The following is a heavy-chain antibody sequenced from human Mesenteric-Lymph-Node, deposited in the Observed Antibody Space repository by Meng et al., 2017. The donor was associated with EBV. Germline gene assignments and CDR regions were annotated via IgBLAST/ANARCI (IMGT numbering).Heavy chain of an antibody. V-gene: IGHV4-39*01. D-gene: IGHD5-24*01. Sequence: LLDRVPRRLRPSNPPSLTALASVDSTSNSNFYWCWFRQPPGKGLEWIGSIFHSGCTYYNPSLKSRVTVSLDTSKNQFSLKLNSVTTADTAMYYCARPRRWLQSEFDFWGPGTLVTVSS. CDR1: VDSTSNSNFY. CDR3: ARPRRWLQSEFDF. CDR2: IFHSGCT. J-gene: IGHJ4*02.